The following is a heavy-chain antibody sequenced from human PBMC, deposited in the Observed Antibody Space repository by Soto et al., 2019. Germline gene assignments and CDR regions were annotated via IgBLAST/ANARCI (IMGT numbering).Heavy chain of an antibody. CDR2: ISGSGGST. Sequence: EVQLLESGGGLVQPGGSLRLSCAASGFTFSSYAMSWVRQAPGKGLEWVSAISGSGGSTYYADSVKGRFTISRDNSKNTLYLQMNSRRAEDTAVYYCAIRCSGGSCYPGYWGQGTLVTVSS. CDR1: GFTFSSYA. V-gene: IGHV3-23*01. CDR3: AIRCSGGSCYPGY. J-gene: IGHJ4*02. D-gene: IGHD2-15*01.